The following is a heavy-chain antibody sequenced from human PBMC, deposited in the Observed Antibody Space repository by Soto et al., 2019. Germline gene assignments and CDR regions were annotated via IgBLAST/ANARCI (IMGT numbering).Heavy chain of an antibody. CDR1: GYTFTGYY. J-gene: IGHJ6*02. CDR3: ARGQYLDYYYGVDV. D-gene: IGHD2-2*02. V-gene: IGHV1-2*04. Sequence: GASVKVSCKASGYTFTGYYMHWVRQAPGQGLEWMGWINPNSGGTNYAQKFQGWVTMTRDTSISTAYMELSRLRSDDTAVYYCARGQYLDYYYGVDVWGQGTTVTVSS. CDR2: INPNSGGT.